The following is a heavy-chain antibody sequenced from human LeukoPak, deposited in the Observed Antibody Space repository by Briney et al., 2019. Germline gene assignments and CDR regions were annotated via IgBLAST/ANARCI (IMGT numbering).Heavy chain of an antibody. J-gene: IGHJ5*01. CDR2: ISHDGSST. D-gene: IGHD1-1*01. Sequence: PGASLRLSCAASGFTFSAYGMNWVRQAPGKGLEWVAIISHDGSSTEYADSVKGRFTITRDTSKNTLFLQMDSLRAEDTAVYYCAKSREGAHTKCLDSWGQGTLVTVSS. CDR1: GFTFSAYG. V-gene: IGHV3-30*18. CDR3: AKSREGAHTKCLDS.